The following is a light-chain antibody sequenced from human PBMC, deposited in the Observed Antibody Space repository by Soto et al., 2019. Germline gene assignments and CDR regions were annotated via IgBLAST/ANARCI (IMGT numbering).Light chain of an antibody. CDR1: SNDVGGYNY. CDR3: CSYAGSDTLI. CDR2: DVS. J-gene: IGLJ2*01. V-gene: IGLV2-11*01. Sequence: QSALTQPRSVSGSPGQSVTISCTGTSNDVGGYNYVSWYQHPPGKSPKLLIYDVSKRPSGVPDRFSGSKSGNTASLTISGLQAEDEDDDYCCSYAGSDTLIFGGGTKVTVL.